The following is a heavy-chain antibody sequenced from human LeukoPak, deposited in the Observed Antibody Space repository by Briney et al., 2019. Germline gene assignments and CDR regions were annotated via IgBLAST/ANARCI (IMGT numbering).Heavy chain of an antibody. CDR1: GGSISSYY. J-gene: IGHJ4*02. Sequence: SETLSLTCTVSGGSISSYYWSWIRQPPGKGLEWIGYIYYSGSTNYNPSLKSRVTISVDTSKNQFSLKLSSVTAADTAVYYCARAVYLIVDFDYWGQGTLVTVSS. V-gene: IGHV4-59*01. CDR3: ARAVYLIVDFDY. D-gene: IGHD2-8*01. CDR2: IYYSGST.